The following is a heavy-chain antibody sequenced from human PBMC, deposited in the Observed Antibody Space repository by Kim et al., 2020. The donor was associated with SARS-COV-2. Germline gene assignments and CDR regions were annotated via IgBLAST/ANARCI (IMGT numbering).Heavy chain of an antibody. D-gene: IGHD5-12*01. CDR1: GFTFSSYA. J-gene: IGHJ4*02. CDR3: AKDRFLSGYDYVDGYSYAEKKDY. V-gene: IGHV3-23*01. Sequence: GGSLRLSCAASGFTFSSYAMSWVRQAPGKGLEWVSAISGRGGSTYSADAVKVRGTISRDNSKNTLYLQMNSLRAEDTAVYYCAKDRFLSGYDYVDGYSYAEKKDYWGQGALVTVSS. CDR2: ISGRGGST.